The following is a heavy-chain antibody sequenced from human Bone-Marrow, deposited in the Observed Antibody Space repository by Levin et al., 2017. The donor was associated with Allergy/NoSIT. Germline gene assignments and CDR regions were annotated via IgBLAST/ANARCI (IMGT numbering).Heavy chain of an antibody. Sequence: PGGSLRLSCTASGFTVNNNYMTWARQAPGKGLEWVSRIYSNGDIHYADSVKGRFTISRDNAKNSLYLQLNSLRAGDTAVYYCARVLRMAGIFDLWGQGTLVTVSS. CDR2: IYSNGDI. CDR3: ARVLRMAGIFDL. J-gene: IGHJ4*02. CDR1: GFTVNNNY. V-gene: IGHV3-53*01. D-gene: IGHD6-19*01.